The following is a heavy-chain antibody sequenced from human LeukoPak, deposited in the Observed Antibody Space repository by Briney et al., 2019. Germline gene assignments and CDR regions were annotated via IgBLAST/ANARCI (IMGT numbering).Heavy chain of an antibody. J-gene: IGHJ5*02. D-gene: IGHD6-19*01. CDR2: IYHSGST. Sequence: SETLSLTCAASGGSISSRNWWSWVRQPPGKGLEWIGEIYHSGSTNYSPSLKSRATISVDKSKNQFSLKLSSVTAADTAVYYCARLVAGTTWFDPWGQGTLVTVSS. CDR1: GGSISSRNW. CDR3: ARLVAGTTWFDP. V-gene: IGHV4-4*02.